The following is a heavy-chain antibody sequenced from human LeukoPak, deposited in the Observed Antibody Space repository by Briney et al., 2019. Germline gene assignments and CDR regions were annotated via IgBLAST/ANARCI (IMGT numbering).Heavy chain of an antibody. D-gene: IGHD5-24*01. J-gene: IGHJ4*02. CDR1: GFTVSSNY. Sequence: GGSLRLSCAASGFTVSSNYMSWVRRAPGKGLEWVSVIYSGGSTYYADSVKGRFTISRDNSKNTLYLQMNSLRAEDTAVYYCARVRDGYNYYFDYWGQGTLVTVSS. CDR3: ARVRDGYNYYFDY. CDR2: IYSGGST. V-gene: IGHV3-66*01.